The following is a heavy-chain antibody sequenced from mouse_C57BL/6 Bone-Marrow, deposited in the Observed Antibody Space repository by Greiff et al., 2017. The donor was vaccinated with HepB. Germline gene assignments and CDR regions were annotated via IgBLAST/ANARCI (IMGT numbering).Heavy chain of an antibody. J-gene: IGHJ1*03. D-gene: IGHD1-1*01. CDR3: ARRGGSSHWYFDV. CDR1: GYTFTSYG. CDR2: IDPNSGGI. V-gene: IGHV1-72*01. Sequence: QVQLQQSGAELARPGASVKLSCKASGYTFTSYGISWVTQRTGRGLEWIGRIDPNSGGIKYNEKFKSKATLTVDKPSSTAYMQLSSLTSEDSAVYYCARRGGSSHWYFDVWGTGTTVTVSS.